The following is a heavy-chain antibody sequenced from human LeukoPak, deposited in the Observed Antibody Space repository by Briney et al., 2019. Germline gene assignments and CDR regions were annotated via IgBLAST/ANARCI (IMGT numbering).Heavy chain of an antibody. CDR1: EYTFTDYY. Sequence: GASVKVSCKASEYTFTDYYIHWVRQAPGQGLEWVGWINPKSGGTNYALRFQDRVTITWDTSTSTAYMELSRLRSGDTGVFYCARGPSTFVFGYFMDVWGKGTTLSVS. V-gene: IGHV1-2*02. J-gene: IGHJ6*03. CDR3: ARGPSTFVFGYFMDV. D-gene: IGHD2-2*01. CDR2: INPKSGGT.